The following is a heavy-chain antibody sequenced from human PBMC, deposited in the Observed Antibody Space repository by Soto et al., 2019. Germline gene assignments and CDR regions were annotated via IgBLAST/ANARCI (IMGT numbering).Heavy chain of an antibody. CDR3: ASYDILTGFDY. V-gene: IGHV3-30*03. J-gene: IGHJ4*02. CDR1: GFTFSSYA. CDR2: ISYDGSNK. D-gene: IGHD3-9*01. Sequence: QVQLVESGGGVVQPGRSLRLSCAASGFTFSSYAMHWVRQAPGKGLEWVAVISYDGSNKYYADSVKGRFTISRDNSKNTLYLQMNSLRTEDTAVYYCASYDILTGFDYWGQRTLVTVSS.